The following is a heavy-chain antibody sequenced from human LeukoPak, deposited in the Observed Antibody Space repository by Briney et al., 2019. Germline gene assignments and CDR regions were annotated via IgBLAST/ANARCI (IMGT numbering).Heavy chain of an antibody. J-gene: IGHJ4*02. D-gene: IGHD2-2*01. Sequence: GESLQISCKGSGYSFTSYWIGWVRQMPGKGLEWMGIIYPGDSDTRYSPSFQGQVTISADKSISTAYLQWSSLKASDTAMYYCARRTLDVVVPAAPDFDYWGQGTLVTVSS. CDR2: IYPGDSDT. V-gene: IGHV5-51*01. CDR1: GYSFTSYW. CDR3: ARRTLDVVVPAAPDFDY.